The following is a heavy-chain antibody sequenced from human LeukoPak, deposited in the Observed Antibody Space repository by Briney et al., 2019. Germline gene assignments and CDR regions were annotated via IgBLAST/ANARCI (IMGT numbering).Heavy chain of an antibody. CDR3: ARHRIRIEKDHKWFDP. CDR1: GGSFSGYY. CDR2: INHSGST. V-gene: IGHV4-34*01. D-gene: IGHD5-24*01. J-gene: IGHJ5*02. Sequence: SETLSLTCAAYGGSFSGYYWSWIRQPPGKGLEWIWEINHSGSTNYNPSLKSRVTISVDTSKNQFSLKLSSVTAADTAVYYCARHRIRIEKDHKWFDPWGQGTLVTVSS.